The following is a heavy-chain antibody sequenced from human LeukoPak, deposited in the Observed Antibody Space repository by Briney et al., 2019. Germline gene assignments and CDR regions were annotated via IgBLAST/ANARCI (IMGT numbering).Heavy chain of an antibody. Sequence: PSETLSLTCTVSGGSISSYYWSWIQQPPGKGLEWIGYIYYSGSTIYNPSLKSRVTISVDTSKNQFSLKLSSVTAADTAVYYCARYGDYVFDLWGRGTLVTVSS. CDR3: ARYGDYVFDL. J-gene: IGHJ4*02. CDR1: GGSISSYY. V-gene: IGHV4-59*01. D-gene: IGHD4-17*01. CDR2: IYYSGST.